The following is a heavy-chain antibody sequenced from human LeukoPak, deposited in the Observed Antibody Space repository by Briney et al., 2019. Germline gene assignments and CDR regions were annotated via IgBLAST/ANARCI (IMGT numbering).Heavy chain of an antibody. CDR2: IYHSGST. CDR1: GGSISSSNW. D-gene: IGHD6-19*01. V-gene: IGHV4-4*02. J-gene: IGHJ2*01. CDR3: ARRIWADWYFDL. Sequence: SETLSLTCAVSGGSISSSNWWSWVRQPPGKGLEWIGEIYHSGSTNYNPSLKSRVTISVDKSKNQFSLKLSPVTAADTAVYYCARRIWADWYFDLWGRGTLVTVSS.